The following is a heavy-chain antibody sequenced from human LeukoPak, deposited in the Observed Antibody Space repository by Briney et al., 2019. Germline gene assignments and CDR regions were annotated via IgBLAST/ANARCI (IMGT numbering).Heavy chain of an antibody. Sequence: ASVKVSCKTSGFTFSTSAVQWVRQARGQRLEWIGWIIVGSGATNYAQSLQGRFTITRDMSTNTAYMELSSLGSEDSAVYYCAAELYGVYTDCCTFHLWGQGTMVTVSS. J-gene: IGHJ3*01. CDR3: AAELYGVYTDCCTFHL. D-gene: IGHD4-17*01. CDR1: GFTFSTSA. V-gene: IGHV1-58*01. CDR2: IIVGSGAT.